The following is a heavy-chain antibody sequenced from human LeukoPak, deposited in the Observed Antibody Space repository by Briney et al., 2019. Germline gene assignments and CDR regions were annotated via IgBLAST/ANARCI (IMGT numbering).Heavy chain of an antibody. D-gene: IGHD6-19*01. CDR1: GFTFSNYW. J-gene: IGHJ4*02. Sequence: GGSLRLSCAGCGFTFSNYWMRGVRHVRGKGVVGVSRINGDGRRTTYAASVKGRFTITRDNAQNTLYLQMNSLRAEDTAVYYCARDPDSGGWSFEDYWGQGALVTVSS. CDR2: INGDGRRT. V-gene: IGHV3-74*01. CDR3: ARDPDSGGWSFEDY.